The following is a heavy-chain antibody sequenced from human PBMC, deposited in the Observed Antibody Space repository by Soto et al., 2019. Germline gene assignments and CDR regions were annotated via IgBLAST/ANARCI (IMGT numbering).Heavy chain of an antibody. D-gene: IGHD5-12*01. V-gene: IGHV3-30*18. Sequence: GGSLRLSCAASGFSFSSYGMHWVRQAPGKGLEWVAVISYDGSDKYYADSVKGRFSISRDNSKNTLYLQMNSLRPEDTAVYYCAKARHLYRGPRYYYGMDVWGQGTTVTVSS. CDR1: GFSFSSYG. CDR2: ISYDGSDK. J-gene: IGHJ6*02. CDR3: AKARHLYRGPRYYYGMDV.